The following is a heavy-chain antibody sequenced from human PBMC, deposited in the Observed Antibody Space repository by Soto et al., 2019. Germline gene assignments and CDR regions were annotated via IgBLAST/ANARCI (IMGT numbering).Heavy chain of an antibody. Sequence: EAQLVQSGGGLVQPGGSMRLSCAASGFTFSNYWMHWVRQAPGKGLEWVSAISGSGGSTYYADSVKGRFTISRDNSKNTLYLQMNSLRAEDTAVYYCAKDRSYYDSSGYFDYWGQGTLVTVSS. D-gene: IGHD3-22*01. J-gene: IGHJ4*02. CDR2: ISGSGGST. CDR1: GFTFSNYW. CDR3: AKDRSYYDSSGYFDY. V-gene: IGHV3-23*04.